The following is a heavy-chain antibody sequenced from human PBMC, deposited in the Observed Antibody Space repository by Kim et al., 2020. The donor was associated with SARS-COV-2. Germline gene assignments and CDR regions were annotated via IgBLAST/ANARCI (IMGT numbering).Heavy chain of an antibody. CDR2: MNSDGSTI. D-gene: IGHD1-7*01. Sequence: GGSLRLSCAASGFAFSSSWMHWVRQAPGKGLVWVSRMNSDGSTIDYADSVKGRFTISRDNATNTLFLQMHSLRVEDTAVYYCTTTGNFRFDSWGQGTLVTVSS. CDR1: GFAFSSSW. V-gene: IGHV3-74*01. J-gene: IGHJ5*01. CDR3: TTTGNFRFDS.